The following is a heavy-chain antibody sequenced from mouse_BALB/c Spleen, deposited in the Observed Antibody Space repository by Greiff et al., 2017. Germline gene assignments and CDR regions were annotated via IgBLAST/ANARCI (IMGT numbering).Heavy chain of an antibody. J-gene: IGHJ4*01. V-gene: IGHV2-5-1*01. CDR3: AKKYGNYYAMDY. CDR1: GYSLTSYG. D-gene: IGHD2-1*01. Sequence: QVQLQQSGPSLVQPSQSLSITCTVSGYSLTSYGVHWVRQSPGKGLEWLGVIWRGGSTDYNAAFMSRLSITKDNSKSQVFFKMNSLQADDTAIYYCAKKYGNYYAMDYWGQGTSVTVSS. CDR2: IWRGGST.